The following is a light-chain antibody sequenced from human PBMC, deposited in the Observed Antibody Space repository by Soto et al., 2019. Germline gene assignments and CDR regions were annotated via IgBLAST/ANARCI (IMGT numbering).Light chain of an antibody. J-gene: IGLJ1*01. Sequence: QSVLTQPASVSGTPGQSITITCTGSSNDVGRYSYVSWYQQYPGKPPQLIIYEVRLRPSGISDRFSASKSGNTASLTISGLQAEDEADYYCASYTTDTRRPFGSGTKLTVL. CDR3: ASYTTDTRRP. CDR1: SNDVGRYSY. V-gene: IGLV2-14*03. CDR2: EVR.